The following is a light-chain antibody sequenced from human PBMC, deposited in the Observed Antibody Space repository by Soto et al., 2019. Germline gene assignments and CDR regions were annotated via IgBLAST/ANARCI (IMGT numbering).Light chain of an antibody. V-gene: IGKV3-11*01. Sequence: EILMTQSPATLSVSPGERATLSCRASQSVSEFLAWYQQKPGQAPRLLIYDASNRATGIPARFSGSGSGTDFTLTISSLEAEDFALYYCQQRSKWPVTFGGGTQVDI. J-gene: IGKJ4*01. CDR3: QQRSKWPVT. CDR2: DAS. CDR1: QSVSEF.